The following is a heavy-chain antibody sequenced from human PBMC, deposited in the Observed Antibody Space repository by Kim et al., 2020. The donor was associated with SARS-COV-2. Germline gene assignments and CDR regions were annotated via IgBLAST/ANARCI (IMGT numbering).Heavy chain of an antibody. CDR2: ISGSGGST. J-gene: IGHJ4*02. CDR3: AKDRGLPESSWTHYYFDY. CDR1: GFTFSSYA. Sequence: GGSLRLSCAASGFTFSSYAMSWVRQAPGKGLEWVSAISGSGGSTYYADSVKGRFTISRDNSKNTLYLQMNSLRAEDTAVYYCAKDRGLPESSWTHYYFDYWGQGTLVTVSS. D-gene: IGHD6-13*01. V-gene: IGHV3-23*01.